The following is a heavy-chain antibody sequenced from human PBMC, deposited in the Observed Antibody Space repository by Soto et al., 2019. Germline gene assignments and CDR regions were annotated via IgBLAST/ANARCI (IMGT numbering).Heavy chain of an antibody. Sequence: GGSLRLSCAASGFTFDDYAMHWVRQAPGKGLEWVSGISWNSGSIGYADSVKGRFTISRDNAKNSLYLQMNSLRAEDTALYYCAKDSKDWNHGHFDYWGQGTLVTVSS. CDR3: AKDSKDWNHGHFDY. D-gene: IGHD1-1*01. CDR1: GFTFDDYA. CDR2: ISWNSGSI. V-gene: IGHV3-9*01. J-gene: IGHJ4*02.